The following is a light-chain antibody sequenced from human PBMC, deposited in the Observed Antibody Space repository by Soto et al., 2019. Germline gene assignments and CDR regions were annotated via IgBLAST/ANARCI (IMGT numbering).Light chain of an antibody. CDR1: QRVGSN. V-gene: IGKV3-15*01. CDR3: QQYTSWPIT. Sequence: ELVLTQSPATLSVSPGERATLSCRASQRVGSNFLAWYQQKPGQAPRLLIYGISARAIGVPDRLSGSGSGTEFTLTISSLQSEDFAVYYCQQYTSWPITFGQGTRLEIK. CDR2: GIS. J-gene: IGKJ5*01.